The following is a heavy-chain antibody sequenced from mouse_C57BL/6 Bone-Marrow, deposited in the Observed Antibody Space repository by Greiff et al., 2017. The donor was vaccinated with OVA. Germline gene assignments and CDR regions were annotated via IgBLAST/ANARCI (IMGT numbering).Heavy chain of an antibody. J-gene: IGHJ2*01. CDR2: IDPSDSYT. V-gene: IGHV1-59*01. Sequence: VQLQQPGAELVRPGTSVKLSCKASGYTFTSYWMHWVKQRPGQGLEWIGVIDPSDSYTNYNQKFKGKATLTVDTSSSTAYMQLSSLTSEDSAVYYCARGRYYYGSPLDYWGQGTTLTVSS. D-gene: IGHD1-1*01. CDR1: GYTFTSYW. CDR3: ARGRYYYGSPLDY.